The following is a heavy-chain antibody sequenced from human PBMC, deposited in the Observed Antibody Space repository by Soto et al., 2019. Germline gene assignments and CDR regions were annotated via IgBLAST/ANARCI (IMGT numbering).Heavy chain of an antibody. V-gene: IGHV3-7*01. J-gene: IGHJ4*02. CDR2: IKQGGSEK. Sequence: EVQLVESGGGLVQPGGSLRLSCAGSGFIFRSYWMTWVRQAPGKGLEWVANIKQGGSEKHYVDSVKGRFTISRDDAKNSVYLQMDNLRAEDTALYYCAREERESGGFDYWGQGTQVTVSS. CDR3: AREERESGGFDY. CDR1: GFIFRSYW. D-gene: IGHD2-15*01.